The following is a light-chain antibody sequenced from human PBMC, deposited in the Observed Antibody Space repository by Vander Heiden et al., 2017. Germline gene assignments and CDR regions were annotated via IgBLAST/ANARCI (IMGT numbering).Light chain of an antibody. J-gene: IGLJ2*01. Sequence: NSRLTQPHSVSESPGKTGIISCTRSGGSIADSSVHWYQQRPGDSPKTVIFEDSHRASGVPGRFSGSVDHSSNSASLTISGLRTEDEAAYYCQSYGSASVVFGGGTKLTVL. CDR3: QSYGSASVV. CDR1: GGSIADSS. CDR2: EDS. V-gene: IGLV6-57*01.